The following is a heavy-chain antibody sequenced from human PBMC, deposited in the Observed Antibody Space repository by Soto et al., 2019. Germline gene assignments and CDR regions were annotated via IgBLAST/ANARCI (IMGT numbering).Heavy chain of an antibody. D-gene: IGHD3-10*01. CDR2: IHQNGTER. Sequence: EVQLVESGGGLVHPGGSLRLSCVVSGFTFSGYWMHWVRQAPGKGPECVANIHQNGTERYYVDSVKGRFTISRDNAKNSLYLHMNSLRAEDTAVYYCLGSGSFSLWGQGTLVTVSS. CDR3: LGSGSFSL. V-gene: IGHV3-7*01. CDR1: GFTFSGYW. J-gene: IGHJ4*02.